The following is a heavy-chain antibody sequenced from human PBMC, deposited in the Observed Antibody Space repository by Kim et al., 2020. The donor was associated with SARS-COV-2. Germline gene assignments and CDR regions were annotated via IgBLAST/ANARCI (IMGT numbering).Heavy chain of an antibody. Sequence: GSTIYTPALKSRVTISVDTSKNQCSLRLSSVTAADTAVYYCARSLLYGMDVWGQGTTVTVSS. CDR3: ARSLLYGMDV. J-gene: IGHJ6*02. CDR2: GST. V-gene: IGHV4-4*09.